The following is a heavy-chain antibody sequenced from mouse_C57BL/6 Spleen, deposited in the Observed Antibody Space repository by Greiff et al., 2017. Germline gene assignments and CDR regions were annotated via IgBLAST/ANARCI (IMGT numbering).Heavy chain of an antibody. CDR2: ISGGGGNT. CDR1: GFTFSSYT. V-gene: IGHV5-9*01. Sequence: EVKLMESGGGLVKPGGSLKLSCAASGFTFSSYTMSWVRQTPEKRLEWVATISGGGGNTYYPDSVKGRFTISRDNAKNTLYLQMSSLRSEETALYYCARHGTGTWYFDVWGTGTTVTVAS. J-gene: IGHJ1*03. CDR3: ARHGTGTWYFDV. D-gene: IGHD4-1*01.